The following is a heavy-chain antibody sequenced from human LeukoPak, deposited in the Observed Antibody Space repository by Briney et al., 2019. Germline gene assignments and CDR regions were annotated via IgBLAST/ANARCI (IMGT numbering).Heavy chain of an antibody. CDR1: GFTFSAYW. Sequence: GGSLRLSCAGSGFTFSAYWMSWVRQAPGKGLEWVATIREDGSEKYYVDSVKGRFTISRDNAKNSLYLQMNSLRAEDTAVYYCATYSSLNRREFQYWGQGTLLTVSS. CDR2: IREDGSEK. CDR3: ATYSSLNRREFQY. D-gene: IGHD3-22*01. V-gene: IGHV3-7*01. J-gene: IGHJ1*01.